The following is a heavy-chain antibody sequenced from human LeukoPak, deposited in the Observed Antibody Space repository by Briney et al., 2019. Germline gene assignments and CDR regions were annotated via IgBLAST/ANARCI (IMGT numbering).Heavy chain of an antibody. CDR3: ARHAWTYYHDSSGYYPNDNWFDP. CDR2: INHSGST. Sequence: SETLSLTYAVYGGSFSGYYWSWIRQPPGKGLEWIGEINHSGSTNYNPSLKSRVTISVDTSKNQFSLKLSSVTAADTAVYYCARHAWTYYHDSSGYYPNDNWFDPWGQGTLVSVSS. V-gene: IGHV4-34*01. J-gene: IGHJ5*02. D-gene: IGHD3-22*01. CDR1: GGSFSGYY.